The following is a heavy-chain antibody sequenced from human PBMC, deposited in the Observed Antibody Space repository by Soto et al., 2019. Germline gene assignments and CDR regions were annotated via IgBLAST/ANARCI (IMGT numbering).Heavy chain of an antibody. CDR2: IYYSGST. CDR3: ARVVVVGSGAFDI. V-gene: IGHV4-59*01. J-gene: IGHJ3*02. Sequence: SETLSITCTVSGVSISSYYWSWIRQPPGKGLEWIGYIYYSGSTIYNPSLKSRVTISVDTSKNQFSLKLSSVTAADTAVYYCARVVVVGSGAFDIWGQGTMVT. CDR1: GVSISSYY. D-gene: IGHD3-22*01.